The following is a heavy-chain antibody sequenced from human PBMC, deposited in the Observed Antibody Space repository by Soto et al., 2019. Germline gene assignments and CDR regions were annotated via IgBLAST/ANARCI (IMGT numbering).Heavy chain of an antibody. Sequence: EVQLVESGGGLIQPGGSLRLSCAASGFTVSSNYMSWVRQAPGKGLEWVSVIYSGGSTYYADSVKGRFTISRDNSKITLYLQMNSLRAEDTAVYYCARVDDCSSTSCYGGHYGMDVWGQGTAVTVSS. CDR3: ARVDDCSSTSCYGGHYGMDV. CDR1: GFTVSSNY. D-gene: IGHD2-2*01. J-gene: IGHJ6*02. CDR2: IYSGGST. V-gene: IGHV3-53*01.